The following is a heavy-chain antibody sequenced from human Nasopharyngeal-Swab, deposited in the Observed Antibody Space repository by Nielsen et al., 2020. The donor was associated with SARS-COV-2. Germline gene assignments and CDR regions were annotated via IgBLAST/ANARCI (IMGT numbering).Heavy chain of an antibody. Sequence: GESLKISCAVSGFTFDDYAMHWVRQTPGKGLEWVALISWDGGTTFYSDSVKGRFTISTDNSKNSLYLQMNSLGAEDSALYYCAKDMVETGTTGYFQHWGQGTLVTVSS. CDR1: GFTFDDYA. CDR2: ISWDGGTT. D-gene: IGHD1-7*01. V-gene: IGHV3-43D*03. J-gene: IGHJ1*01. CDR3: AKDMVETGTTGYFQH.